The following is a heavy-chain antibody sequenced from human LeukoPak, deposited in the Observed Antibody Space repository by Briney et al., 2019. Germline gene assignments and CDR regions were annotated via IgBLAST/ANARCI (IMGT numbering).Heavy chain of an antibody. CDR2: IKQDGSEK. D-gene: IGHD3-3*01. Sequence: GGSLRLSCAASGFTFSSYWMSWVRQAPGKGLEWVANIKQDGSEKYYVDSVKGRFTISRDNAKNSLYLQMNSLRAEDTAVYYCARAREGRYYDFWSGYYYFDYWGQGTLVTVSS. CDR1: GFTFSSYW. CDR3: ARAREGRYYDFWSGYYYFDY. V-gene: IGHV3-7*01. J-gene: IGHJ4*02.